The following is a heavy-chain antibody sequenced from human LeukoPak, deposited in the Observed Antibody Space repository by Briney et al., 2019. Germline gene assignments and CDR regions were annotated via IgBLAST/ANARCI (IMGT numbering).Heavy chain of an antibody. D-gene: IGHD3-10*01. J-gene: IGHJ4*02. CDR2: IKPNSGGT. V-gene: IGHV1-2*02. Sequence: ASVKVSCKASGYTFTAFSMHWVRQAPGQGLEWMGWIKPNSGGTNYAQKLQGRVTMTADTSMSTAYMELRSLRSDDTAVYYCAIVLPYFGYWGQGTLLTVSS. CDR3: AIVLPYFGY. CDR1: GYTFTAFS.